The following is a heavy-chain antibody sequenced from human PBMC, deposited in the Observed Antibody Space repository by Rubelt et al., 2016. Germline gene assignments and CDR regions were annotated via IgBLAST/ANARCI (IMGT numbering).Heavy chain of an antibody. Sequence: RGLEWIGTIYYSGSTHYNPSLKSRVTISVDPSKDQFSLKLNSVTAADTAVYYCARHGGNRQSGDYSHWDYWGQGTLVTVSS. D-gene: IGHD3-22*01. J-gene: IGHJ4*02. V-gene: IGHV4-39*01. CDR3: ARHGGNRQSGDYSHWDY. CDR2: IYYSGST.